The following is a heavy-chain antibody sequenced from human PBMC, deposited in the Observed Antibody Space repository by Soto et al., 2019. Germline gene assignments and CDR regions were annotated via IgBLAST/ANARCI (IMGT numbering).Heavy chain of an antibody. CDR1: GDSVSSNSAA. J-gene: IGHJ6*03. CDR2: TYYRSRWYN. CDR3: AGTTPHHWYNMDV. D-gene: IGHD1-7*01. Sequence: SQTLSLTCAISGDSVSSNSAAWNWIRLSPSRGLEWLARTYYRSRWYNDYAVSVRSRITVNPDTSKNQFSLQLTSVTPEDTAVYYCAGTTPHHWYNMDVWGKGTTVTV. V-gene: IGHV6-1*01.